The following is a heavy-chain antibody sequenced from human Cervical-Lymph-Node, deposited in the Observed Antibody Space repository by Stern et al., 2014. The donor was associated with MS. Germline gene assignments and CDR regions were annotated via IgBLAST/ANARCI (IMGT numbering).Heavy chain of an antibody. Sequence: VHLVESGGGLVKPGGSLRLSCAASGFIFSDHYMTWIRQVPGKGLACLSYINGGGTFVNYADSVTGRFTISRDNAKNSLFLQMNSLTTEDTAVYYCSRDPRLLDYWGQGTLVTVSS. CDR2: INGGGTFV. CDR1: GFIFSDHY. J-gene: IGHJ4*02. CDR3: SRDPRLLDY. V-gene: IGHV3-11*01.